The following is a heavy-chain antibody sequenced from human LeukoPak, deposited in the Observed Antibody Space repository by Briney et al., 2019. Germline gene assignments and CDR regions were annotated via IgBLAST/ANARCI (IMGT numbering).Heavy chain of an antibody. D-gene: IGHD4-17*01. Sequence: PGGSLRLSCAASGFTFNTFNMNWVRQAPGKGLEWVANIKQDGSEKYYVDSVKGRFTISRDNAKNSLYLQMNSLRAEDTAVYYCARARLDYGDTFDYWGQGTLVTVSS. CDR3: ARARLDYGDTFDY. V-gene: IGHV3-7*01. J-gene: IGHJ4*02. CDR1: GFTFNTFN. CDR2: IKQDGSEK.